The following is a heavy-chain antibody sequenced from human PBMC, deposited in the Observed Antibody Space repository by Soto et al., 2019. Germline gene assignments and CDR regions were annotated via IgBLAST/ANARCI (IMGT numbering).Heavy chain of an antibody. CDR2: INAGNGNT. J-gene: IGHJ4*02. V-gene: IGHV1-3*05. CDR1: GYTFTGYA. CDR3: ARAVAVAAAFDY. Sequence: QVPLVQSGAEEKKPGASVKVSCKASGYTFTGYAMHWVRQAPGQRLEWMGWINAGNGNTKYSQKFQGRVTITRDTSATPAYMELSSLRSEDTAVYYCARAVAVAAAFDYWGQGTLVTVSS. D-gene: IGHD6-19*01.